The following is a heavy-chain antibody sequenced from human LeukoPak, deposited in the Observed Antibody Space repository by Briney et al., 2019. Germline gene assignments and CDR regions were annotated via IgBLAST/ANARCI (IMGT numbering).Heavy chain of an antibody. J-gene: IGHJ4*02. V-gene: IGHV1-69*01. D-gene: IGHD2-15*01. CDR2: IIPIFGTA. CDR1: GGTFSSYA. Sequence: SVKVSCKASGGTFSSYAISWVRQAPGQGLEWMGGIIPIFGTANYAQKFQGRVTITADESTSTAYMELSSLRSEDTAVYYCASTQVGYCSGGSCYSRLARDYWGQGTLVTVSS. CDR3: ASTQVGYCSGGSCYSRLARDY.